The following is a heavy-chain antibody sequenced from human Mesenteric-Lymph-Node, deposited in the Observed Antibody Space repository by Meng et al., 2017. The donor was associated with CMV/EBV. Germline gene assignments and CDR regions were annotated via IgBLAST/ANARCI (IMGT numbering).Heavy chain of an antibody. J-gene: IGHJ3*02. CDR1: GFTFSSNY. D-gene: IGHD3-10*01. CDR3: AREEYYASGSYPDAFDI. Sequence: GESLKISCTASGFTFSSNYMSWVRQAPGKGLEWVSIIYSGGTTYYADSVKGRFTISRDNSRNTLYLQMNSLRAEDTAVYFCAREEYYASGSYPDAFDIWGQGTMVTVSS. CDR2: IYSGGTT. V-gene: IGHV3-53*01.